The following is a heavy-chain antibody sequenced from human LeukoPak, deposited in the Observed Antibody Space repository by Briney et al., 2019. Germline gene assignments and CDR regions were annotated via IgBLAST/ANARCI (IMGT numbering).Heavy chain of an antibody. J-gene: IGHJ5*02. V-gene: IGHV4-61*02. Sequence: KPSETLSLTCTVSGGSISSSSYYWSWIRQPAGKGLEWIGRIYTSGSTNYNPSLKSRVTMSVDTSKNQFSLKLSSVTAADTAVYYCARGGSNNWFDPWGQGTLVTVSS. CDR1: GGSISSSSYY. CDR3: ARGGSNNWFDP. D-gene: IGHD3-16*01. CDR2: IYTSGST.